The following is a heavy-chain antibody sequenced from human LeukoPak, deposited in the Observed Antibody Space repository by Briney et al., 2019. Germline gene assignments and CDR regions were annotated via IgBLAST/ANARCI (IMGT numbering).Heavy chain of an antibody. V-gene: IGHV4-34*01. CDR3: ALIVATTPFFDY. Sequence: SETLSLTCAVYGGSFSGYYWSWIRQPPGKGLEWIGEINHSGSTNYNPSLKSRVTISVDTSKNQFSLKLSSVTAADTAVYYCALIVATTPFFDYWGQGTLVTVSS. CDR1: GGSFSGYY. CDR2: INHSGST. D-gene: IGHD5-12*01. J-gene: IGHJ4*02.